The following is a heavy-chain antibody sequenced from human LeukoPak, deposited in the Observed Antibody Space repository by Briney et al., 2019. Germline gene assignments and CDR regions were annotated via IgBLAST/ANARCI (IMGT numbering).Heavy chain of an antibody. J-gene: IGHJ3*02. V-gene: IGHV3-23*01. Sequence: GGSLRLSCAASGFTFSSYWMSWVRQAPGKGLEWVSAISGSGGSTYYADSVKGRFTISRDNSKNTLYLQMNSLRAEDTAVYYCAKALTLLRYFDWSPDDAFDIWGQGTMVTVSS. D-gene: IGHD3-9*01. CDR1: GFTFSSYW. CDR2: ISGSGGST. CDR3: AKALTLLRYFDWSPDDAFDI.